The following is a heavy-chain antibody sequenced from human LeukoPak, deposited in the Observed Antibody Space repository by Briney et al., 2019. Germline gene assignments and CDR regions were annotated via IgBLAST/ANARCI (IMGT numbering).Heavy chain of an antibody. CDR2: INHSGST. CDR3: ARDPGHEPNWFDP. V-gene: IGHV4-34*01. Sequence: PSETLSLTCAVYGGSFSGYYWGWIRQPPGKGLEWIGEINHSGSTNYNPSLKSRVTISVDTSKNQFSLKLSSVTAADTAVYYCARDPGHEPNWFDPWGQGTLVTVSS. J-gene: IGHJ5*02. CDR1: GGSFSGYY.